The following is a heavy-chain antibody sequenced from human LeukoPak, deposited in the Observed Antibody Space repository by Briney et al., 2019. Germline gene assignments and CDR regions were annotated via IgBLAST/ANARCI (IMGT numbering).Heavy chain of an antibody. CDR1: GXSFTSYW. CDR2: TRKKGNSYTA. J-gene: IGHJ4*02. V-gene: IGHV3-72*01. CDR3: ASLVGASRDFDF. Sequence: GESLKISFKGSGXSFTSYWIGWVRQAPGKELEWVGRTRKKGNSYTAEYAASVKGRFTISRDDSKDSLYLQMNSLKTEDTAVYYCASLVGASRDFDFWGQGTLVTVSS. D-gene: IGHD1-26*01.